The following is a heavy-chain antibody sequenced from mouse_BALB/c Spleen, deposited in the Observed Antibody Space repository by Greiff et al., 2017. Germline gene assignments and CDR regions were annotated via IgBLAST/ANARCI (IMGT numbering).Heavy chain of an antibody. V-gene: IGHV1-14*01. CDR2: INPYNDGT. D-gene: IGHD2-1*01. CDR3: ARCPIYYGNLYYYAMDY. CDR1: GYTFTSYV. J-gene: IGHJ4*01. Sequence: EVQLQESGPELVKPGASVKMSCKASGYTFTSYVMHWVKQKPGQGLEWIGYINPYNDGTKYNEKFKGKATLTSDKSSSTAYMELSSLTSEDSAVYYCARCPIYYGNLYYYAMDYWGLGTSVTVSS.